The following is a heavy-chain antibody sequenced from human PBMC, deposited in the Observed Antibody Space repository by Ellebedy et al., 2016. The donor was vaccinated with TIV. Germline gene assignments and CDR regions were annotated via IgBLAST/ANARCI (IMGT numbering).Heavy chain of an antibody. Sequence: GESLKISCAASGFTFSDYYMSWIRQAPGKGLEWVSYISSTSSYTTYTDSVKGRFTISRDNAKNSLHLQMNSLRDEDTAVYYCARNGYEDVWGSYHHDYWGQGTLVTVSS. J-gene: IGHJ4*02. D-gene: IGHD3-16*02. CDR3: ARNGYEDVWGSYHHDY. V-gene: IGHV3-11*06. CDR1: GFTFSDYY. CDR2: ISSTSSYT.